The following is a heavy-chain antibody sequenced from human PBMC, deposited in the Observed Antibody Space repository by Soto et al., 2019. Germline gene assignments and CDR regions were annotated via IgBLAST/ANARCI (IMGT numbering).Heavy chain of an antibody. J-gene: IGHJ5*02. CDR1: GGSISSGGYY. D-gene: IGHD6-13*01. Sequence: SETLSLTCTVSGGSISSGGYYWSWIRQHPGKGLEWIGYIYYSGSTNYNPSLKSRVTISVDTSKNQFSLKLSSVTTADTAMYYCARVGSSWLYNWFDPWGQGTLVTVS. V-gene: IGHV4-61*08. CDR2: IYYSGST. CDR3: ARVGSSWLYNWFDP.